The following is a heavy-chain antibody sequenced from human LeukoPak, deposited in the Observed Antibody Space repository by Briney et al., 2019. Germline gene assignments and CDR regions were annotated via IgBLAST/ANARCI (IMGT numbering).Heavy chain of an antibody. Sequence: ASVKVSCKVSGYTLTELSMHWVRQAPGKGLEWMGGFDPEDGETIYAQKFQGRVTMTEDTSTDTAYMELSSLRSEDTAVYYCATDIKTYCSSTSCYPNWFDPWGQGTLVTVSS. V-gene: IGHV1-24*01. CDR2: FDPEDGET. CDR3: ATDIKTYCSSTSCYPNWFDP. D-gene: IGHD2-2*01. J-gene: IGHJ5*02. CDR1: GYTLTELS.